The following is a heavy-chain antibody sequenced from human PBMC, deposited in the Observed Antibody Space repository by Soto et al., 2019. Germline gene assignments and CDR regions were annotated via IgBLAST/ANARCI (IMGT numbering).Heavy chain of an antibody. V-gene: IGHV1-2*02. D-gene: IGHD6-25*01. J-gene: IGHJ5*02. CDR2: INANNGGA. CDR1: GYTFADYH. Sequence: ASVKVSCKASGYTFADYHIHWVRQAPGQGLEFMGWINANNGGAGSAQQFQGRVTVTRDTSITTVYMELSNLRSDDTAVYYCAREGGSETLQPSYNWFDTWGQGTLVTVSS. CDR3: AREGGSETLQPSYNWFDT.